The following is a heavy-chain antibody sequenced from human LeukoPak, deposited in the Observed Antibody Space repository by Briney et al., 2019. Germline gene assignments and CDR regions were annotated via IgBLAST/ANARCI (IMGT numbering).Heavy chain of an antibody. V-gene: IGHV3-23*01. CDR3: AKASVVRGVIRGGFDY. CDR1: GFTFSSYA. CDR2: ISGSGGST. D-gene: IGHD3-10*01. J-gene: IGHJ4*02. Sequence: GGSLRLSCAASGFTFSSYAMSWVRQAPGKGLEWASAISGSGGSTYYADSVKGRFTISRDNSKNTLYLQMNSLRAEDTAVYYCAKASVVRGVIRGGFDYWRPGTLVTVSS.